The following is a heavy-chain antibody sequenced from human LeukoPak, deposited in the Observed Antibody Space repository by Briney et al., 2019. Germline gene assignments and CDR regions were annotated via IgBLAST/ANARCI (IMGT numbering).Heavy chain of an antibody. Sequence: PGGSLRLSCAASGFTFSSYSMNWVRQAPGKGLEWVSSISSSSSYIYYADSVKGRFTIPRDNAKNSLYLQMNSLRAEDTAVYYCARETKGNYYDSRGPRGFDIWGQGTMVTVSS. CDR3: ARETKGNYYDSRGPRGFDI. J-gene: IGHJ3*02. D-gene: IGHD3-22*01. V-gene: IGHV3-21*01. CDR1: GFTFSSYS. CDR2: ISSSSSYI.